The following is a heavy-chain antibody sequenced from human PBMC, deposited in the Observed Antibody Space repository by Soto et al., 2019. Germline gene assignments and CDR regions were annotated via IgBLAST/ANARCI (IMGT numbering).Heavy chain of an antibody. Sequence: QVQLQESGPGLVKPSETLSLTCTVSGDSIGSFYWTWIRQPPGKGLEWIGYFYDSGSTHYNPSLKSRVTMSEDTSKNQFSLKLSAVTAADTAVYYCARSFTDGCSGAACYQDYWGQGTLVTVSS. D-gene: IGHD2-15*01. J-gene: IGHJ4*02. V-gene: IGHV4-59*01. CDR3: ARSFTDGCSGAACYQDY. CDR1: GDSIGSFY. CDR2: FYDSGST.